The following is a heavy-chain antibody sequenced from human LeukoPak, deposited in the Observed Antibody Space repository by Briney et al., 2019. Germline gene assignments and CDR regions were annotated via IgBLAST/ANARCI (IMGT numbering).Heavy chain of an antibody. Sequence: ASVKVSCKTSGYSENFYGITWVRQVAGQELEWMGWISAQHGQTEYAPNSQDRVTMTTDTYTNTAYMELRSLRSDDTAVYYCARGRRRYCSGGSCHNWFDPWGQGTLVTVSS. D-gene: IGHD2-15*01. CDR2: ISAQHGQT. CDR1: GYSENFYG. CDR3: ARGRRRYCSGGSCHNWFDP. J-gene: IGHJ5*02. V-gene: IGHV1-18*01.